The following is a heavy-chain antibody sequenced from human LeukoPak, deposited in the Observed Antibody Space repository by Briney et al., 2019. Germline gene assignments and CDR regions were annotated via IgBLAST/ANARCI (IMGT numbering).Heavy chain of an antibody. Sequence: SGTLSLTCAVYGGSFSGYSWTWIRQSPGKGLEWIGEINHSGSTNYNPSLKSRVTISVDTSKNQFSLKLSSVTAADTAVYYCVRGEIVRAVSYWGQGTLVTVSS. CDR3: VRGEIVRAVSY. J-gene: IGHJ4*02. D-gene: IGHD2-2*01. CDR1: GGSFSGYS. V-gene: IGHV4-34*01. CDR2: INHSGST.